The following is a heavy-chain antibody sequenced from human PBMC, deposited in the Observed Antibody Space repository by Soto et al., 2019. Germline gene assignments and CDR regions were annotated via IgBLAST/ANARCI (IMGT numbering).Heavy chain of an antibody. CDR2: IYYSGST. CDR1: GGSISSGGYY. J-gene: IGHJ6*02. V-gene: IGHV4-31*02. Sequence: SETLSRTGVVSGGSISSGGYYWSWIRQHPGKGLEWIGYIYYSGSTYYNPSLKSRVTISVDTSKNQFSLKLSSVTAADTAMYYCARQDPPYYYGMDVWGQGTTVTVS. CDR3: ARQDPPYYYGMDV.